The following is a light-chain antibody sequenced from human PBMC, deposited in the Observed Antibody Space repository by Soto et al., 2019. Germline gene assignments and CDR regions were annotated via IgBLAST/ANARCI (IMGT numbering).Light chain of an antibody. CDR3: QQQHTYPLT. Sequence: DIQMTQSPSTLSASVGDRVTITCRASQSVSSWLAWYQQKPGKAPKLLIYQSSSLESGVPSRFSGSGSGTEFILPISSLQPDDFETYSCQQQHTYPLTFGQVTKVEIK. J-gene: IGKJ1*01. V-gene: IGKV1-5*03. CDR2: QSS. CDR1: QSVSSW.